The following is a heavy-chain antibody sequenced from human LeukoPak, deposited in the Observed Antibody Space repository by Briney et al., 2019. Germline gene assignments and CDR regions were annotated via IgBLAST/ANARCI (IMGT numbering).Heavy chain of an antibody. D-gene: IGHD3-10*01. CDR1: GFTFSIYA. CDR2: ISGSGGST. CDR3: ARSEDPKYYYGSGSYYNV. J-gene: IGHJ4*02. V-gene: IGHV3-23*01. Sequence: PGGSLRLSCAASGFTFSIYAMSWVRQAPGKGLEWVSGISGSGGSTYYADSVKGRFTISRDNSKSTLYLLMNSLRAEDTAVYYCARSEDPKYYYGSGSYYNVWGQGTLVTVSS.